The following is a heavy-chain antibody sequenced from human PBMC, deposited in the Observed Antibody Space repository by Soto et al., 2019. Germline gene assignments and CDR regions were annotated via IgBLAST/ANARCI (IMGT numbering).Heavy chain of an antibody. CDR2: ISCSDGTT. Sequence: EVQLLESGGGLVQPGGSLRLSCAASGFTFSNYAMSWVCQAPGKGLEWVSSISCSDGTTYYADSVKGRFSISRDKSKNILYLQMNSLRAEDTAIYYCAKLDFWNSYYGLDVWGQGTTVTVSS. CDR1: GFTFSNYA. V-gene: IGHV3-23*01. CDR3: AKLDFWNSYYGLDV. J-gene: IGHJ6*02. D-gene: IGHD3-3*01.